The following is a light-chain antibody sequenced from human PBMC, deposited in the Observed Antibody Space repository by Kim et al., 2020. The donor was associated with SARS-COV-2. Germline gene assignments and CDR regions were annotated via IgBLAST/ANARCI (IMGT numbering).Light chain of an antibody. Sequence: SPGERATLSCRAIQSVRKNLVWYQQKPVQVPRLLIYGASTRATGIPARFSGSGSGTDFTLTISSLQPEDFAIYYCQQYDNWAGTFGQGTKVDIK. J-gene: IGKJ1*01. V-gene: IGKV3-15*01. CDR1: QSVRKN. CDR2: GAS. CDR3: QQYDNWAGT.